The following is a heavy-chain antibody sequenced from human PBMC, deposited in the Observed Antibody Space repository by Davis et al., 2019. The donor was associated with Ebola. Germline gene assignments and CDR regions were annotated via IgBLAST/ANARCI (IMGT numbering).Heavy chain of an antibody. CDR2: ISGSSDTI. J-gene: IGHJ6*02. CDR3: ARDRYYTIDV. Sequence: GESLKISCATSGFTFSSYSMHWVRQAPGKGLEWVSYISGSSDTINYADSVKGRFTISRDNAKNSLYLQMNSLGDEDTAVYYCARDRYYTIDVWGQGTTVTVSS. CDR1: GFTFSSYS. V-gene: IGHV3-48*02. D-gene: IGHD3-10*01.